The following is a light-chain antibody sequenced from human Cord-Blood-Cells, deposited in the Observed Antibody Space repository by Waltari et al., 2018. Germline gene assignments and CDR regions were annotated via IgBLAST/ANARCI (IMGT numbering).Light chain of an antibody. V-gene: IGLV2-14*01. J-gene: IGLJ1*01. CDR2: DVS. Sequence: QSALTQPASVSGSPGQSITISCTGTSSDVGGYNYVSWYQRHPGKAPKLMIYDVSNRPAGVSNRCSGSKTGNTASLTISGLQAEDEADYYCSTYTSSSSDVFGTGTKVTVL. CDR3: STYTSSSSDV. CDR1: SSDVGGYNY.